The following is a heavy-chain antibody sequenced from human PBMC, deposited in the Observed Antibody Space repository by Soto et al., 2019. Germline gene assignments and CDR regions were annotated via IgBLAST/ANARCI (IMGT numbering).Heavy chain of an antibody. CDR2: IRRDGGEA. J-gene: IGHJ3*02. Sequence: DVQLMESGGGLVQPGGSLRLSCAASGFTFSYYWMTWVRQAPGKGLEWVANIRRDGGEAHYVDSVKGRFSVSRDNAKESLYLQMTSLRIDDTAVYYFARDQSCRDSNFYYDVFDIWGQGTMVTVSS. CDR1: GFTFSYYW. V-gene: IGHV3-7*05. CDR3: ARDQSCRDSNFYYDVFDI. D-gene: IGHD3-22*01.